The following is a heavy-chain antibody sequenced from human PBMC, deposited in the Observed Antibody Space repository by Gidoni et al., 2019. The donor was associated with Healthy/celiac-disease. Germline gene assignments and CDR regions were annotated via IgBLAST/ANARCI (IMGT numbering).Heavy chain of an antibody. CDR3: AIYYYYDSSGYHTCGWFDP. J-gene: IGHJ5*02. V-gene: IGHV4-34*01. CDR2: INHSGST. CDR1: GGSFSGYY. Sequence: QVQLQQWGAGLLKPSETLSLTCAVYGGSFSGYYWSWIRQPPGKGLEWIGEINHSGSTNYNPSLKSRVTISVDTSKNQFSLKLSSVTAADTAVYYCAIYYYYDSSGYHTCGWFDPWGQGTLVTVSS. D-gene: IGHD3-22*01.